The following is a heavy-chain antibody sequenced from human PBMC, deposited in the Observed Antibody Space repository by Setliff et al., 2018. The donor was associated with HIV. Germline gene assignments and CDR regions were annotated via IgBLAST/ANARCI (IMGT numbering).Heavy chain of an antibody. V-gene: IGHV3-23*01. CDR2: TTSNGRTT. Sequence: SLSCAASGFAFSAYAMTWVRQAPGKGLEWVSATTSNGRTTDYAESVRGRFTLSRDNSENTLYLQMTSLRAEDTAIYYCAKAWGSGYPSFESALMFDVWGQGTQVTVSS. CDR1: GFAFSAYA. D-gene: IGHD3-3*01. CDR3: AKAWGSGYPSFESALMFDV. J-gene: IGHJ4*02.